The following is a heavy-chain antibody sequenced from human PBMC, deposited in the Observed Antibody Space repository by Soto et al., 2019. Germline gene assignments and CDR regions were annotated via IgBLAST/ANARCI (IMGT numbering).Heavy chain of an antibody. D-gene: IGHD1-26*01. CDR3: AIDGASGSYFSY. V-gene: IGHV1-69*08. CDR1: GGTFSSYT. Sequence: QVQLVQSGAEVKKPGSSVKVSCKASGGTFSSYTISWVRQAPGQGLEWMGRIIPILGIANYAQKFQGRVTITAAKSTSTAYMELSSLRSEDTAVYYCAIDGASGSYFSYWGQGTLVTVSS. J-gene: IGHJ4*02. CDR2: IIPILGIA.